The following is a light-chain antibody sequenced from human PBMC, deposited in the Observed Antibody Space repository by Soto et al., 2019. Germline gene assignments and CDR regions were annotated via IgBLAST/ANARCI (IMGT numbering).Light chain of an antibody. CDR1: STDFVGYNR. CDR3: SLYTSENAYV. J-gene: IGLJ1*01. V-gene: IGLV2-18*01. CDR2: EVS. Sequence: QSALTQPPSVSGSPGQSVTISCTGTSTDFVGYNRVCWYQQPPGTAPKLMIYEVSKRPSGVPDRFSGSKSGNTASLTISGLQAADEADYYCSLYTSENAYVFGTGTKV.